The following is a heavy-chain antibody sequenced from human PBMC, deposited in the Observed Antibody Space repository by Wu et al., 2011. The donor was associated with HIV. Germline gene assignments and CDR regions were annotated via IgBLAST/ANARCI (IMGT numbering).Heavy chain of an antibody. V-gene: IGHV1-18*01. CDR2: ISAHNGDT. J-gene: IGHJ5*02. Sequence: QVQLVQSGAELKKPGSSVRVSCKTSGGSFNNYAINWMRQAPGQGLEWMGWISAHNGDTNYAQKLQGRVTMTTDTSTSTAYMELRSLRSDDTAVYYXARVYGYYYDSSGYYKYNWFDPGPGNPGHRLL. CDR3: ARVYGYYYDSSGYYKYNWFDP. D-gene: IGHD3-22*01. CDR1: GGSFNNYA.